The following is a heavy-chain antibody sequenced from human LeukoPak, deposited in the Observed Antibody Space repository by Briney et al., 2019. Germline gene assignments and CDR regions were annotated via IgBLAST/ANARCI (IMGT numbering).Heavy chain of an antibody. CDR2: IIPIFGTA. Sequence: SVKVSCKASGGTFSSYAISWVRQAPGQGLEWMGGIIPIFGTANYAQKFQGRVTITADESTSTAYMELSSLRSDDTAVYYCARVQTGSGSYFTDYWGQGTLVTVSS. CDR1: GGTFSSYA. CDR3: ARVQTGSGSYFTDY. D-gene: IGHD1-26*01. V-gene: IGHV1-69*13. J-gene: IGHJ4*02.